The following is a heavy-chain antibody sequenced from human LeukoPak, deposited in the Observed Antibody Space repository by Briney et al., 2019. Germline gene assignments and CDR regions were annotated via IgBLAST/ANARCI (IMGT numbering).Heavy chain of an antibody. CDR2: IKQDGSEK. J-gene: IGHJ5*02. CDR1: GFTFSSYW. D-gene: IGHD2-2*01. CDR3: ARSLGYCSSTSCYFWFDP. Sequence: GGSLRLSSGASGFTFSSYWMSWVRQAPGKGLEWVANIKQDGSEKYYVDSVKGRFTISRDNAKNSLYLQMNSLRAEDTAVYYCARSLGYCSSTSCYFWFDPWGQGTLVTVSS. V-gene: IGHV3-7*01.